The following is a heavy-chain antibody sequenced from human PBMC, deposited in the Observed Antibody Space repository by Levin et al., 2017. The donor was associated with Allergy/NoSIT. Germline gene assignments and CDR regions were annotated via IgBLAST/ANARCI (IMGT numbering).Heavy chain of an antibody. V-gene: IGHV1-8*01. CDR3: ARSGIAVAGTYYYYYGMDV. CDR1: GYTFTSYD. D-gene: IGHD6-19*01. CDR2: MNPNSGNT. Sequence: GESLKISCKASGYTFTSYDINWVRQATGQGLEWMGWMNPNSGNTGYAQKFQGRVTMTRNTSISTAYMELSSLRSEDTAVYYCARSGIAVAGTYYYYYGMDVWGQRTTVTVSS. J-gene: IGHJ6*02.